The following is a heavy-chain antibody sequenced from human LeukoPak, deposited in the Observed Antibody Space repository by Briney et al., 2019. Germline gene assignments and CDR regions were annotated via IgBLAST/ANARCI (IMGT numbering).Heavy chain of an antibody. Sequence: SETLSLTCTVSGGSITTYYCSWIRQPPGKGLEWSAYIYYTGSTNCNPSLKSRVTISVDSSKNQFSLNLRYVTAADTAVYYCARGGDGYNLNWFDPWGQGTLVSVSS. D-gene: IGHD5-24*01. CDR1: GGSITTYY. J-gene: IGHJ5*02. CDR2: IYYTGST. V-gene: IGHV4-59*01. CDR3: ARGGDGYNLNWFDP.